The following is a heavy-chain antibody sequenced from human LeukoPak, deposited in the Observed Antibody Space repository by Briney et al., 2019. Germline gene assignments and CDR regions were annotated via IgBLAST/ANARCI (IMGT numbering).Heavy chain of an antibody. V-gene: IGHV3-30*02. J-gene: IGHJ3*01. D-gene: IGHD3-3*01. CDR1: GFTFSSYG. Sequence: GGSLRLSCAVSGFTFSSYGMFWVRQAPGKGLEWVAFIQYDGNNKHYADPVKGRFTISRDNSKNTVFLEMNSLRAEDTALYYCARDYDFWTNNYGDAFDAWGQGTMVTVSP. CDR3: ARDYDFWTNNYGDAFDA. CDR2: IQYDGNNK.